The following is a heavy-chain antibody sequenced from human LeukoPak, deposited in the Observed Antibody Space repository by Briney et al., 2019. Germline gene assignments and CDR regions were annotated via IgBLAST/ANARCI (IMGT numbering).Heavy chain of an antibody. CDR2: ITSTGTTT. J-gene: IGHJ4*02. D-gene: IGHD6-6*01. V-gene: IGHV3-48*02. CDR3: ARDPSARY. CDR1: GFTFSSYW. Sequence: GGSLRLSCAASGFTFSSYWMAWVRQAPGKGLEWVSYITSTGTTTYYADSVKGRFTISRDNGQNSLFLQMNSLRDEDTAVYYCARDPSARYWGQGTLVTVSS.